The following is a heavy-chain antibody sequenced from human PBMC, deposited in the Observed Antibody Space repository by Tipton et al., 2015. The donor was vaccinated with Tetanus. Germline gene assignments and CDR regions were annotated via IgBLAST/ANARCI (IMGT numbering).Heavy chain of an antibody. CDR1: GFTFSSNA. J-gene: IGHJ4*01. CDR2: IWFDGSQE. CDR3: ARDSSQGLIDFWSGFHDQIDY. D-gene: IGHD3-3*01. V-gene: IGHV3-33*01. Sequence: LRLSCAASGFTFSSNAMHWVRQAPGKGLEWVAVIWFDGSQEKYADSVKGRFTISSDNSNSTLYLHMNSLRAGDTATYYCARDSSQGLIDFWSGFHDQIDYWGHGTLVTVSS.